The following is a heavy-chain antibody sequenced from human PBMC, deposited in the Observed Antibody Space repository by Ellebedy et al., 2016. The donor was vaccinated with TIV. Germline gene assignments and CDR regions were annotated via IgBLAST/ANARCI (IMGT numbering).Heavy chain of an antibody. CDR3: TKDLLRGIWGGSGRDY. V-gene: IGHV3-9*01. CDR1: GFTFDHYA. J-gene: IGHJ4*02. CDR2: ISWRGHYI. D-gene: IGHD7-27*01. Sequence: SLKISXAASGFTFDHYAMHWVRQAPGKGLEWVSGISWRGHYIGYADSVRGRFTISRGNAKNSLYLQMNSLRIEDTAVYYCTKDLLRGIWGGSGRDYWGQGTLVTVSS.